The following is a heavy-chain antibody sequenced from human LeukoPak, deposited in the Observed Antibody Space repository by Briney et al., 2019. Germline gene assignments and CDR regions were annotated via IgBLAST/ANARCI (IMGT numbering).Heavy chain of an antibody. J-gene: IGHJ3*02. Sequence: SETLSLTCTVSGGSISSGDYYWSWIRQPLGKGLEWIGYIYYSGSTYYNPSLKSRVTISVDTSKNQFSLKLSSVTAADTAVYYCARDAYDYVWGSYPDDAFDIWGQGTMVTVSS. D-gene: IGHD3-16*02. CDR3: ARDAYDYVWGSYPDDAFDI. CDR2: IYYSGST. V-gene: IGHV4-30-4*01. CDR1: GGSISSGDYY.